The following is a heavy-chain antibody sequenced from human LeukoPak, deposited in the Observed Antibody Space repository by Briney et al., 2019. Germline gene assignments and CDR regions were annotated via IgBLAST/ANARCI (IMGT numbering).Heavy chain of an antibody. D-gene: IGHD2-2*01. CDR1: GFTFSSYA. CDR3: ARLKVVPAARRGWFDP. CDR2: IYHSGST. J-gene: IGHJ5*02. V-gene: IGHV4-30-2*01. Sequence: LRLSCAASGFTFSSYAMSWIRQPPGKGLEWIGYIYHSGSTYYNPSLKSRVTISVDRSKNQFSLKLSSVTAADTAVYYCARLKVVPAARRGWFDPWGQGTLVTVSS.